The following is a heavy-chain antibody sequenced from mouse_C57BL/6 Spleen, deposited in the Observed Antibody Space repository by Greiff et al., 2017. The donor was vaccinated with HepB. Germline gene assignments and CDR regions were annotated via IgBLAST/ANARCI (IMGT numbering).Heavy chain of an antibody. V-gene: IGHV5-4*01. J-gene: IGHJ2*01. Sequence: EVMLVESGGGLVKPGGSLKLSCAASGFTFSSYAMSWVRQTPEKRLEWVATISDGGSYTYYPDNVKGRFTISRDNAKNNLYLQMSHLKSEDTAMYYCARENYDGSSYDFDYWGQGTTLTVSS. CDR2: ISDGGSYT. D-gene: IGHD1-1*01. CDR1: GFTFSSYA. CDR3: ARENYDGSSYDFDY.